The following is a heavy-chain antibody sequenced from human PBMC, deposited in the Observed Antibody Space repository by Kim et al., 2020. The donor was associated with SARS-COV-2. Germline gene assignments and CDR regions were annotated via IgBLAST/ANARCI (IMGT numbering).Heavy chain of an antibody. CDR2: IIPIFGTA. D-gene: IGHD2-21*01. Sequence: SVKVSCKASGGTFSSYAISWVRQAPGQGLEWMGGIIPIFGTANYAQKFQGRVTITADESTSTAYMELSSLRSEDTAVYYCASGKRRIVVGARTHNWFDPWGQGTLVTVSS. V-gene: IGHV1-69*13. J-gene: IGHJ5*02. CDR3: ASGKRRIVVGARTHNWFDP. CDR1: GGTFSSYA.